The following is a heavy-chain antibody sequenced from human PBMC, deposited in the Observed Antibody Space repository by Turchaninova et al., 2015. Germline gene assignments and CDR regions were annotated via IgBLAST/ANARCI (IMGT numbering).Heavy chain of an antibody. CDR2: VYSGGST. J-gene: IGHJ4*02. D-gene: IGHD6-19*01. CDR1: GFTVSTNY. CDR3: ARDSVSGWYHDS. Sequence: EVQLVESGGGLCQPGGSLRLSCAASGFTVSTNYMGWVRQAPGKGLEWVSVVYSGGSTYYADSVKGRFTISRDNSKNTLYLQMNSLRAEDTAVYYCARDSVSGWYHDSWGQGTLVTVSS. V-gene: IGHV3-53*01.